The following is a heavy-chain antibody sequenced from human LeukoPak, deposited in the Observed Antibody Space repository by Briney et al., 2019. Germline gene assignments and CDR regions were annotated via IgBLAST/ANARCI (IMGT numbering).Heavy chain of an antibody. CDR1: GFTFSDYY. CDR3: TRLLKEVIPASNWFDP. J-gene: IGHJ5*02. CDR2: MSSSSSAI. Sequence: GGSLRLSCAASGFTFSDYYMSWIRQAPGRGLEWVSYMSSSSSAIYNADSVKGRFTISRDNAKSSLYLQMNSLRAEDTAVYYCTRLLKEVIPASNWFDPWGQGTLVTVSS. D-gene: IGHD3-22*01. V-gene: IGHV3-11*01.